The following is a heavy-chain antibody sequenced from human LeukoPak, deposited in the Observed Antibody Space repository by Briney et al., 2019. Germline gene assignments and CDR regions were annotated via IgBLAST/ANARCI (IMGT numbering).Heavy chain of an antibody. D-gene: IGHD5-18*01. Sequence: SGPTLVNPPQTLTLTCTFSGFSLSTSGMCVSWIRQPPGKAMEWLARIDWDDDKYYSTSLKTRLTVSKDTSKNQVVLTMTNMDPVDTATHYCARIRRSYGLDNYFDYWGQGTLVTVSS. V-gene: IGHV2-70*11. CDR2: IDWDDDK. J-gene: IGHJ4*02. CDR3: ARIRRSYGLDNYFDY. CDR1: GFSLSTSGMC.